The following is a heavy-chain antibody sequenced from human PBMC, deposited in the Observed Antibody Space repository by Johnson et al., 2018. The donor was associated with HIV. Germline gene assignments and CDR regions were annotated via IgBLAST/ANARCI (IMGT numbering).Heavy chain of an antibody. CDR3: ARGSIAAHDAFDI. J-gene: IGHJ3*02. Sequence: VQLVESGGGLVQRGGSLRLSCAASGFTFGNYWMSWVRQAPGKGLEWLANIKEDGSEDYYVDSLKGRFTISRDNSKNTLYLQMNSLRAEDTAVYYCARGSIAAHDAFDIWGQGTMVTVSS. CDR1: GFTFGNYW. D-gene: IGHD6-6*01. V-gene: IGHV3-7*05. CDR2: IKEDGSED.